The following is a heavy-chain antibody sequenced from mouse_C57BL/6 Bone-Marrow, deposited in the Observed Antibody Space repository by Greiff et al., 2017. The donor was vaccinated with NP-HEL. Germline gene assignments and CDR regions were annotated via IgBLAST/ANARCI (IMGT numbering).Heavy chain of an antibody. CDR3: ARDAGGRGGYYAMDY. Sequence: EVKVVESGGGLVQSGRSLRLSCATSGFTFSDFYMEWVRQAPGKGLEWIAASRNKANDYTTEYSASVKGRFIVSRDTSQSILYLQMNALRAEDTAIYYCARDAGGRGGYYAMDYWGQGTSVTVSS. V-gene: IGHV7-1*01. CDR2: SRNKANDYTT. CDR1: GFTFSDFY. D-gene: IGHD3-3*01. J-gene: IGHJ4*01.